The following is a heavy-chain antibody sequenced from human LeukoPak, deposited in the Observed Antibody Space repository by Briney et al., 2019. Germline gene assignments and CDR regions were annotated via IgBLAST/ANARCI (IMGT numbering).Heavy chain of an antibody. CDR1: GFTFSSYG. D-gene: IGHD3-10*01. J-gene: IGHJ2*01. CDR2: ISYDGSNK. V-gene: IGHV3-30*03. CDR3: ARITMVRGVIFDWYFDL. Sequence: GGSLRLSCAASGFTFSSYGMHWVRQAPGKGLEWVAVISYDGSNKYYADSVKGRFTISRDNSKNTLYLQMNSLRADDTAVYYCARITMVRGVIFDWYFDLWGRGTLVTVSS.